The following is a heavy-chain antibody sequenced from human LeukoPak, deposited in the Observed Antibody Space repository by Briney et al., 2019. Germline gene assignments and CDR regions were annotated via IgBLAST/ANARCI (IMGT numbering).Heavy chain of an antibody. J-gene: IGHJ4*02. CDR2: IYHSGDT. CDR1: GYSISSGYY. V-gene: IGHV4-38-2*02. CDR3: AKGTSSGWYYFDY. Sequence: ASETLSLTCTVSGYSISSGYYWGWIRQPPGKGLEWIGSIYHSGDTYYNPSLKSRVTISVDTSKNQFSLKLDSVTAADTAVYYCAKGTSSGWYYFDYWGQGTLVTVSS. D-gene: IGHD6-19*01.